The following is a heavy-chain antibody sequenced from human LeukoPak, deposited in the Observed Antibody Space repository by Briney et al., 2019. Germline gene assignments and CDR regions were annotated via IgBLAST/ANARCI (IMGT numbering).Heavy chain of an antibody. J-gene: IGHJ4*02. CDR1: GSTFSNYA. V-gene: IGHV3-23*01. CDR2: IVGSGGST. D-gene: IGHD3-9*01. CDR3: SKWGDYDVLTGYYDSDF. Sequence: GGSLRLSCAASGSTFSNYAMSWVRQAPGKGLEWVSAIVGSGGSTYYADSVKGRFSISRDNSKNTLFLQMNSLRVEDTALYYCSKWGDYDVLTGYYDSDFWGQGTLVTVSS.